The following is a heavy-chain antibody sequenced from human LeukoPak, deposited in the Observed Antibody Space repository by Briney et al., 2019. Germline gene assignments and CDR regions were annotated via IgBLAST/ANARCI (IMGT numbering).Heavy chain of an antibody. Sequence: GASVKVSCKVSGYALTELSMHWVRQAPGKGLEWMGGFDPEDGETIYAQKFQGRVTMTEDTSTDTAYMELSSLRSEDTAVYYCATVSSGWYYWYFDLWGRGTLVTVSS. CDR2: FDPEDGET. D-gene: IGHD6-19*01. J-gene: IGHJ2*01. CDR3: ATVSSGWYYWYFDL. CDR1: GYALTELS. V-gene: IGHV1-24*01.